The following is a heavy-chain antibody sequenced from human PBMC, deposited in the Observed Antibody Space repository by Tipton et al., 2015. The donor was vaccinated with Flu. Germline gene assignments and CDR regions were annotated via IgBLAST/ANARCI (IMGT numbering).Heavy chain of an antibody. CDR2: IYHSGST. V-gene: IGHV4-4*02. D-gene: IGHD4-17*01. J-gene: IGHJ4*02. CDR3: AKDLHGDYADYSDS. CDR1: GDSISTYNW. Sequence: TLSLACAVSGDSISTYNWWSWVRQPPGKGLEWLGNIYHSGSTNYNPSLRGRVTISVDKSNNQFSLRLTSVTAADTAVYYCAKDLHGDYADYSDSWGQGTLVTVSS.